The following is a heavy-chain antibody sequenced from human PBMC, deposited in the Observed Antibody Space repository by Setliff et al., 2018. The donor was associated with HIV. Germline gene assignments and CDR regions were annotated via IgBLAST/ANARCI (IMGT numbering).Heavy chain of an antibody. V-gene: IGHV7-4-1*02. D-gene: IGHD4-17*01. CDR2: INTHTGSP. CDR1: GYTFTAYG. CDR3: ARALYGDYGGDINWLDP. J-gene: IGHJ5*02. Sequence: GASVKVSCKPSGYTFTAYGLSWVRQAPGQGLEWMGWINTHTGSPTYAQAFTGRFVFSVDTSVTTAYLQISSLKADDTAVYYCARALYGDYGGDINWLDPWGQGTLVTVSS.